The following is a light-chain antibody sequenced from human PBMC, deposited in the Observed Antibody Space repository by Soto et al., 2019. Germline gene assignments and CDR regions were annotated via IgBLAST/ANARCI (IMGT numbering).Light chain of an antibody. CDR3: QQYNSYVLT. CDR2: DAS. Sequence: DIQMTRSPSTLAASVGDRVTITCRASQSISFWLAWYQQKPGKAPKLLIFDASTLERGVPSRFSGSGSGTEFTLTISCLQPDDFATYYCQQYNSYVLTFGGGTKVEIK. V-gene: IGKV1-5*01. CDR1: QSISFW. J-gene: IGKJ4*01.